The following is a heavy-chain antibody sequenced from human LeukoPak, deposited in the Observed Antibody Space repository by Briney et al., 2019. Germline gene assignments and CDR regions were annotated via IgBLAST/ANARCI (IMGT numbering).Heavy chain of an antibody. CDR1: GYFFNSYW. D-gene: IGHD3-22*01. CDR2: IYPGDSQPGDSDP. J-gene: IGHJ3*02. CDR3: ARLVAHSETSDYEGGDGFDI. Sequence: GESLKISCKGSGYFFNSYWIGWVRQMPGKGLEWMGNIYPGDSQPGDSDPKYSPSFRGQVAISADKSVSTAYLQWNSLKASDTAMYYCARLVAHSETSDYEGGDGFDIWGQGTMVTVSS. V-gene: IGHV5-51*01.